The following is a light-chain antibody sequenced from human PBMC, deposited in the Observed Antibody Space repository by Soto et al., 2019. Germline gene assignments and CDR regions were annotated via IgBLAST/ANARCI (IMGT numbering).Light chain of an antibody. J-gene: IGLJ3*02. Sequence: QSVLTQPASVSGSPGQSITISCTGSSSDVGSYNLVSWYQHHPGKAPKLMIYEGSKRPSGVSNRFSGSKSGNTASLTVSGLQAEDEADYYCCSYAGSGTGVFGAGTKLTVL. CDR2: EGS. V-gene: IGLV2-23*01. CDR3: CSYAGSGTGV. CDR1: SSDVGSYNL.